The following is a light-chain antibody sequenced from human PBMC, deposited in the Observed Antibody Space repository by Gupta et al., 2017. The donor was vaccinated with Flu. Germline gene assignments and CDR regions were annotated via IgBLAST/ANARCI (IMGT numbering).Light chain of an antibody. CDR3: QRPIVEPPMWT. Sequence: TLSSSPGERATLSCRAKQNIERFLAWFENKASQAPRLLIYDISNRAEGIIDPFSGSGGGTDHKLTIISRDPEDFEVYFCQRPIVEPPMWTFGQGTKVEI. J-gene: IGKJ1*01. V-gene: IGKV3D-11*02. CDR1: QNIERF. CDR2: DIS.